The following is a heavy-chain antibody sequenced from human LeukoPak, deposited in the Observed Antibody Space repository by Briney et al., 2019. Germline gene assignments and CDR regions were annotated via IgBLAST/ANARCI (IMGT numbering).Heavy chain of an antibody. D-gene: IGHD6-13*01. CDR3: AREYISSWFDF. Sequence: ASVKVSCKASGYTFSGHYMHWVRQAPGQGLEWMGWINPNTGATNYAQKFQGWVTMTRDMSISTTYMELGRLRSDDTAVYFCAREYISSWFDFWGQGTLVTVSS. V-gene: IGHV1-2*04. CDR2: INPNTGAT. J-gene: IGHJ4*02. CDR1: GYTFSGHY.